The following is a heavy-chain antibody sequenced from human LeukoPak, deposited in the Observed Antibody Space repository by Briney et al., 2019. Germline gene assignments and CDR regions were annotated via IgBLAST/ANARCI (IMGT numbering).Heavy chain of an antibody. CDR1: GYTFTAYY. J-gene: IGHJ4*02. Sequence: ASVKVSCKGSGYTFTAYYMHWVRQAPGQVLEWMGWIKPSTGDTNYAQNFQGRVAMTRDTSITTAYMELSRLRSDDTAMYYCVATTYSDYVQFDYWGQGTLVTVSS. V-gene: IGHV1-2*02. CDR3: VATTYSDYVQFDY. D-gene: IGHD4-11*01. CDR2: IKPSTGDT.